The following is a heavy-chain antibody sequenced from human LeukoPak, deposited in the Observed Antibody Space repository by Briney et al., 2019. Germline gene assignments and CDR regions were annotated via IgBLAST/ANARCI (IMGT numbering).Heavy chain of an antibody. V-gene: IGHV3-48*03. D-gene: IGHD3/OR15-3a*01. Sequence: GGSLRLSCAASGFTFSSYEMNWVRQAPGKGLEWVSYISSSGSTIYYADSVKGRFTISRDNAKNSLYLEMNSLRAEDTAVYYCARESGLTDYWGQGTLVTVSS. J-gene: IGHJ4*02. CDR1: GFTFSSYE. CDR2: ISSSGSTI. CDR3: ARESGLTDY.